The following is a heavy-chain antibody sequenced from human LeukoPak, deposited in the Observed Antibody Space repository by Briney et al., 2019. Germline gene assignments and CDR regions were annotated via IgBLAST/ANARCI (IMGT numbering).Heavy chain of an antibody. J-gene: IGHJ4*02. Sequence: ASVKVSCKASGYTFTSYGISWVRQAPGQGLEWMGWISAYNGNTNYSQKLQGRVTITTDTSTSTAYMELRSLRSDDTAVYYCARVPPTAYSSSSFDYWGQGTLVTVSS. CDR3: ARVPPTAYSSSSFDY. CDR1: GYTFTSYG. D-gene: IGHD6-6*01. CDR2: ISAYNGNT. V-gene: IGHV1-18*01.